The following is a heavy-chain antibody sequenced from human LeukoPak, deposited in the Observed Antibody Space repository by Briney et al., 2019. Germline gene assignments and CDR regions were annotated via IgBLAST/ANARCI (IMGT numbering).Heavy chain of an antibody. D-gene: IGHD1-26*01. V-gene: IGHV1-69*05. J-gene: IGHJ5*02. CDR1: GGTFSSYA. CDR3: ARELAEVGASLNKGDNWFDP. Sequence: SVKVSCKASGGTFSSYAISWVRQAPGQGLEWMGGIIPIFGTANYAQKFQGRVTITTDESTSTAYMELSSLRSEDTAVYYCARELAEVGASLNKGDNWFDPWGQGTLVTVSS. CDR2: IIPIFGTA.